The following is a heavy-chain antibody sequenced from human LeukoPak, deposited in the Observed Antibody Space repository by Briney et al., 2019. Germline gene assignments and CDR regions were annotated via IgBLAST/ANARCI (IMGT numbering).Heavy chain of an antibody. D-gene: IGHD6-25*01. CDR1: GFTFSSYW. V-gene: IGHV3-7*01. CDR2: IKQDGSEK. J-gene: IGHJ4*02. Sequence: GGSLRLSCAASGFTFSSYWMSWVRQAPGKGLECVANIKQDGSEKYYVDSVRGRFTLSRDNAKNSLYLQMNSLRVEDTAVYYCATSAARAIDYWGQGTLVTVSS. CDR3: ATSAARAIDY.